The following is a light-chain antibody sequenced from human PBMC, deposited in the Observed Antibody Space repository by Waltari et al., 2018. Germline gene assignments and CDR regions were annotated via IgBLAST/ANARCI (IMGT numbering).Light chain of an antibody. Sequence: NFMLTQPHSVSESPGKTVTISCTRSSGSIASNYVQWYQQRPGSSPATVIYEDNQRPSGVPDRVSGSIDSSTNSASLTISGLKTGDEADYYCQSYDSSNPWVFGGGTKLTVL. CDR3: QSYDSSNPWV. J-gene: IGLJ3*02. V-gene: IGLV6-57*01. CDR2: EDN. CDR1: SGSIASNY.